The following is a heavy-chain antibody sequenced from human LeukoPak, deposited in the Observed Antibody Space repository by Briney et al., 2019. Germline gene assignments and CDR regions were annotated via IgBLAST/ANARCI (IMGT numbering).Heavy chain of an antibody. CDR2: ISSSGSTI. J-gene: IGHJ4*02. CDR3: AKDRKQWLEALDY. D-gene: IGHD6-19*01. Sequence: MPGGSLRLSCAASGFTFSDYYMSWIRQAPGKGLEWVSYISSSGSTIYYADTVKGRFTISRDNAKNSLYLQMNSLRAEDTAVYYCAKDRKQWLEALDYWGQGTLVTISS. V-gene: IGHV3-11*04. CDR1: GFTFSDYY.